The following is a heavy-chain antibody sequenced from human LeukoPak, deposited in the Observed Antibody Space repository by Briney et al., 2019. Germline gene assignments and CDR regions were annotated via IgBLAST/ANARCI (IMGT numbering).Heavy chain of an antibody. V-gene: IGHV1-18*04. CDR1: GYTFTIYG. Sequence: ASVKVSCKASGYTFTIYGVSWARQAPGQGLEWMGWISGYSGRTSYEQKFQGRVTMTTDTSKNTAHMELRSLRSDDTAVYYCARDPGYTGYDSLDYWGQGTLVTVSS. D-gene: IGHD5-12*01. J-gene: IGHJ4*02. CDR2: ISGYSGRT. CDR3: ARDPGYTGYDSLDY.